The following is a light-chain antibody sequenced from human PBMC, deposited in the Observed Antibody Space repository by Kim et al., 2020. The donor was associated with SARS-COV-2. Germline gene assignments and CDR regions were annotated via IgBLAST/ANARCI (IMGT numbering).Light chain of an antibody. J-gene: IGKJ4*01. CDR3: QQHDDLPLT. V-gene: IGKV1-33*01. CDR2: DAS. Sequence: ASVGDRVTITCQASQGITNYLNWFQQKPGKAPKLLIFDASRLHSGVPSRFSGSGSGTNFILTISSLQPDDIATYYCQQHDDLPLTFGGGTKVDIK. CDR1: QGITNY.